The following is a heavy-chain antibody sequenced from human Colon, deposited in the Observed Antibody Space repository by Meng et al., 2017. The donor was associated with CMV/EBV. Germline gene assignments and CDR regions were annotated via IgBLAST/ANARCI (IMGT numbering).Heavy chain of an antibody. D-gene: IGHD1-26*01. Sequence: GESLKISCATSGFTFNTFSMIWVRLAPGKGLELIAYITPDKRDMYYADSVRGRFTVSRDNAKNSLYLQMNSLRSEDTALYYCAKDVGANFFYGLDVWGQGTTVTVSS. CDR3: AKDVGANFFYGLDV. CDR2: ITPDKRDM. CDR1: GFTFNTFS. V-gene: IGHV3-21*05. J-gene: IGHJ6*02.